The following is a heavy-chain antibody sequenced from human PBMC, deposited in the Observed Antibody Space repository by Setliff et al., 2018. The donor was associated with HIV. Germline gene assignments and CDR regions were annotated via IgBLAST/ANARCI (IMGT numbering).Heavy chain of an antibody. CDR3: VRHSWSGLRETWLDP. V-gene: IGHV1-18*01. CDR1: GYTFTSYG. J-gene: IGHJ5*02. Sequence: ASVKVSCKASGYTFTSYGISWVRQAPGQGLEWMGWISAYNGNTNYAQRFQDRVTMTTDTSTNTVYMEVRSLRSDDTADYYCVRHSWSGLRETWLDPWGQGTRVTVSS. D-gene: IGHD4-17*01. CDR2: ISAYNGNT.